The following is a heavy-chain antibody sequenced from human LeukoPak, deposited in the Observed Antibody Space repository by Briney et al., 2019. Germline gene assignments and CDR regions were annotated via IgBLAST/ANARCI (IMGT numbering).Heavy chain of an antibody. Sequence: GGSLRLSCAASGFTFSDYYMSWVRQAPGKGLEWVSYISSSGSTIYYADSVKGRFTISRDNAQHSLYLQMNSLRAEDTAVYYCARDRHYYDSSGYPEYFQHWGQGTLVTVSS. D-gene: IGHD3-22*01. CDR1: GFTFSDYY. V-gene: IGHV3-11*01. CDR2: ISSSGSTI. J-gene: IGHJ1*01. CDR3: ARDRHYYDSSGYPEYFQH.